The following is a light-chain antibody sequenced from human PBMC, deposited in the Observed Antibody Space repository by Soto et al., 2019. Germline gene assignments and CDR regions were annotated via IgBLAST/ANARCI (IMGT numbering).Light chain of an antibody. J-gene: IGKJ4*01. CDR1: QSVSSF. CDR2: DAS. Sequence: EIMLTQSPATLSLSPGERATPSCRASQSVSSFVAWYQQKPGQAPSLLIYDASIRAIGIPARFSGSGSGTDFTLTISSLEPEDFAVYYCQPRSNWPLTFGGGTKVEIK. V-gene: IGKV3-11*01. CDR3: QPRSNWPLT.